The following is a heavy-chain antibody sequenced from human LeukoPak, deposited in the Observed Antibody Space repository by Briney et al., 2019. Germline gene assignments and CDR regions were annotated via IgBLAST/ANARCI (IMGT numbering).Heavy chain of an antibody. Sequence: GGSLRLSCAASGFXFSSYAINWVRQAPGKGLEWVAVIWYDGSNKYYADSVKGRFTISRDNSKNTVYLQMNSLRAEDTAVYYCARAPYYDYVWGSYRWFYFDSWGQGTLVTVSS. CDR3: ARAPYYDYVWGSYRWFYFDS. CDR1: GFXFSSYA. D-gene: IGHD3-16*02. J-gene: IGHJ4*02. V-gene: IGHV3-33*08. CDR2: IWYDGSNK.